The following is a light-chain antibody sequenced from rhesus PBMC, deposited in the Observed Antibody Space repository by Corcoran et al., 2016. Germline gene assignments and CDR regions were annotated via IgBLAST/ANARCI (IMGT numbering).Light chain of an antibody. Sequence: DIQMTQSPSSLSASVGDRVTITCRASQGISNWLAWYQQKPGKAPKILIYRASNLETGVPSRFSGSGSGTDFTLIISSLEPEDVGVYYCQQYNNWKTFGQGTKVEIK. CDR3: QQYNNWKT. J-gene: IGKJ1*01. CDR2: RAS. V-gene: IGKV1-69*01. CDR1: QGISNW.